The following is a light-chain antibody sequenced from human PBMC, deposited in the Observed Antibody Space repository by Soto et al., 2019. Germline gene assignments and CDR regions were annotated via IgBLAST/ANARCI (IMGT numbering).Light chain of an antibody. CDR3: QQLNSYPWT. V-gene: IGKV1-9*01. Sequence: IPLTQSPSSLSASVGDRGTITCRASQGISSYLAWYQQKPGKAPKLLIYAASTLKSGVPSRFSGSGSGTDFTLTISSVQPEDFATYYGQQLNSYPWTFGQGTKVEIK. CDR1: QGISSY. J-gene: IGKJ1*01. CDR2: AAS.